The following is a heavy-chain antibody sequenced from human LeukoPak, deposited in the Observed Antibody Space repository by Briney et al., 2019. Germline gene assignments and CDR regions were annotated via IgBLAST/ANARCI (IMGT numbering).Heavy chain of an antibody. CDR3: AKVRWDNSGWYYLDT. V-gene: IGHV3-30*18. CDR1: GFSFSDYN. D-gene: IGHD6-19*01. Sequence: GGSLRLSCAASGFSFSDYNMHWVRQAPGKGLEWMAVISYHGINEYYADSVKGRFTISRDNSKSTLHLQMNSLRAEDTAVYYCAKVRWDNSGWYYLDTWGQGTLLTVSS. J-gene: IGHJ4*02. CDR2: ISYHGINE.